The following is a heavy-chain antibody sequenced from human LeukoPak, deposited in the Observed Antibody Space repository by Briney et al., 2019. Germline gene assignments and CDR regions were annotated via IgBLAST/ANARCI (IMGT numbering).Heavy chain of an antibody. D-gene: IGHD4-17*01. CDR2: IYHSGST. Sequence: SETLSLTCAVSGGSISSSNWWSWVRQPPGKGLEWIGEIYHSGSTNYNPSLKSRVTISVDKSKNQFSLKLSSVTAADTAVYYCARVVVGTTVTTKYYFDYWGQGTLVTVSS. V-gene: IGHV4-4*02. J-gene: IGHJ4*02. CDR1: GGSISSSNW. CDR3: ARVVVGTTVTTKYYFDY.